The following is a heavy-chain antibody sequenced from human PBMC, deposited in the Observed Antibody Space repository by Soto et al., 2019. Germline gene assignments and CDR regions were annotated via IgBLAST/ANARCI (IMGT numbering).Heavy chain of an antibody. V-gene: IGHV3-33*01. CDR3: AGDAVVPAAIAPRGHYGMDV. CDR2: IWYDGSNK. Sequence: GGSLRLSCAASGFTFSSYGMHWVRQAPGKGLEWVAVIWYDGSNKYYADSVKGRFTISRDNSKNTLYLQMNSLRAEDTAVYYCAGDAVVPAAIAPRGHYGMDVWGQGTTVTVSS. D-gene: IGHD2-2*01. CDR1: GFTFSSYG. J-gene: IGHJ6*02.